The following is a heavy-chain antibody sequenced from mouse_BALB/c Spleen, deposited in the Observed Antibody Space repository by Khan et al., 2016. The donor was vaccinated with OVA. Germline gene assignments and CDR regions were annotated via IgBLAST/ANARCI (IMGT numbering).Heavy chain of an antibody. D-gene: IGHD1-1*01. CDR3: GSSQLIFYAMDY. V-gene: IGHV9-1*02. Sequence: QIQLVQSGPELKKPGETVKISCKAAGYTFTNYGMNWVKQAPGKGLKWMGWINTYTGEATYDDDFKGRFAFSLETSASTAYLQINNLKNEDMGTXSCGSSQLIFYAMDYWGQGTSVTVSS. J-gene: IGHJ4*01. CDR1: GYTFTNYG. CDR2: INTYTGEA.